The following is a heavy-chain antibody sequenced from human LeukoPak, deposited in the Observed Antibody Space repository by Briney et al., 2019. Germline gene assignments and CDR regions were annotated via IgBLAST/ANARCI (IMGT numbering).Heavy chain of an antibody. V-gene: IGHV3-30-3*01. CDR1: GFTLSSYA. J-gene: IGHJ4*02. CDR2: ISYDGSNK. CDR3: ARHTLEYSSSPGYFDY. Sequence: GGSLRLSCAASGFTLSSYAMHWVRQAPGKGLEWVAVISYDGSNKYYADSVKGRFTISRDNSKNTLYLQMNSLRAEDTAVYYCARHTLEYSSSPGYFDYWGQGTLVTVSS. D-gene: IGHD6-6*01.